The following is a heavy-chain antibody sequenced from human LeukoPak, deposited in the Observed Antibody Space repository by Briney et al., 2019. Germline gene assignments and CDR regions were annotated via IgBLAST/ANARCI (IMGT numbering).Heavy chain of an antibody. D-gene: IGHD3-22*01. J-gene: IGHJ4*02. Sequence: ESLKISCKAAGYSLINHWIGWVRQMPGKGLDWMGIIYPGNADATYSPSFQGQVTISADKSTTTVYLQWSSLKASDTAMYYCARQGSYDNSGYSFDYWGQGTLVTVSS. CDR1: GYSLINHW. CDR2: IYPGNADA. CDR3: ARQGSYDNSGYSFDY. V-gene: IGHV5-51*01.